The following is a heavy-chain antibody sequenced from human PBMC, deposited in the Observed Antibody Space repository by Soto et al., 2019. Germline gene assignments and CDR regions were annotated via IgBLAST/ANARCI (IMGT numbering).Heavy chain of an antibody. CDR3: ARYNSYAIDY. Sequence: VQLQESGPGLVKPSETLSLTCTVSGTSISSYYWGWIRQPQGKGLEWIANIHYTGTTNYNPSLTSRVNLSVDTSKNQFSLKMPSVTAADRAMYFCARYNSYAIDYWGRGALVTVSS. V-gene: IGHV4-59*01. D-gene: IGHD2-8*01. CDR2: IHYTGTT. J-gene: IGHJ4*02. CDR1: GTSISSYY.